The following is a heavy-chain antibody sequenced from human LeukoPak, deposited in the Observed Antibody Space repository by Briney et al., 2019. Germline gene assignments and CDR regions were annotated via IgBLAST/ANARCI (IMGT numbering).Heavy chain of an antibody. CDR3: ARVGGIAAAGGV. D-gene: IGHD6-13*01. CDR1: GYTFTSYY. J-gene: IGHJ6*04. Sequence: ASVKVSCKASGYTFTSYYMHWVRQAPGLGLEWMGIINPSGGSTSYAQKFQGRVTMTRDTSTSTVYMELSSLRSEDTAVYYCARVGGIAAAGGVWGKGTTVTVSS. CDR2: INPSGGST. V-gene: IGHV1-46*01.